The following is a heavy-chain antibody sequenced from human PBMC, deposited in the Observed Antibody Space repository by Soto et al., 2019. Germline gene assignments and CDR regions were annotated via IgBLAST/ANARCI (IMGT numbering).Heavy chain of an antibody. CDR1: GVSISGSRYY. D-gene: IGHD1-26*01. J-gene: IGHJ6*02. V-gene: IGHV4-39*01. CDR2: IYYSGST. CDR3: ARGGIPPSGYGIAYAMDV. Sequence: SETLSLTCTVPGVSISGSRYYWGWIRQPPGRGLEWIGNIYYSGSTYYTPALKSRVTLSVDTSKNQFSLNLNSVTAADTAVYYCARGGIPPSGYGIAYAMDVWGQGTTVTGSS.